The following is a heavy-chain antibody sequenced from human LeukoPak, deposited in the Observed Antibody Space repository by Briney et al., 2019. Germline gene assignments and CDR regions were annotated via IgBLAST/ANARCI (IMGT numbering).Heavy chain of an antibody. V-gene: IGHV4-39*01. J-gene: IGHJ4*02. D-gene: IGHD2-21*02. Sequence: GSLRLSCAASGFTFSRYTMNWVRQPPGKGLECIGIIYYSGTTYYNPSLKSRVTISVTISVDTSKNQFSLKLSSVTAADTAVYYCARLGCSGGDCYLDYWGQGTLVTVSS. CDR2: IYYSGTT. CDR1: GFTFSRYT. CDR3: ARLGCSGGDCYLDY.